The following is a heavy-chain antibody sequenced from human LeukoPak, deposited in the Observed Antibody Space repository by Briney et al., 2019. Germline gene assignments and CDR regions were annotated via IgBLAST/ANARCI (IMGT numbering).Heavy chain of an antibody. J-gene: IGHJ4*02. V-gene: IGHV3-15*04. CDR1: GFTFSSYW. CDR3: TTGIRGD. CDR2: IASKTDGGTT. Sequence: GGSLRLSCAASGFTFSSYWMNWVRQAPGKGLEWVGRIASKTDGGTTDYAAPVKGRFTISRDDSKNTLFLQMNSLKTEDTAVYYCTTGIRGDCGQGTLVTVSS.